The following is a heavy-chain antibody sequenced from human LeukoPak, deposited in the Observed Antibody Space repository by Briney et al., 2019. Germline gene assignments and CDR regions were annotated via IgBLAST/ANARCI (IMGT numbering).Heavy chain of an antibody. D-gene: IGHD2-8*01. Sequence: PSETLSLTCTVSGGSISSSSYYWSWIRQPPGKGLEWIGYIYYSGSTNYNPSLKSRVTISVDTSKNQFSLKLTSVTAADTAVYYCARDTINGANDYWGQGTLVTVSS. V-gene: IGHV4-61*01. CDR1: GGSISSSSYY. CDR3: ARDTINGANDY. J-gene: IGHJ4*02. CDR2: IYYSGST.